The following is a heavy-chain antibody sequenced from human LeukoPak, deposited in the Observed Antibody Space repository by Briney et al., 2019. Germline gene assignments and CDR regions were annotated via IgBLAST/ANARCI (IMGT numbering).Heavy chain of an antibody. J-gene: IGHJ3*02. CDR2: IYHSGST. CDR3: ARRGDAFDI. CDR1: GGSISSGGYY. V-gene: IGHV4-30-2*01. Sequence: NPSETLSLTCTVSGGSISSGGYYWSWIRQPPGKGLEWIGYIYHSGSTYYNPSLKSRVTISVDRSKNQFSLKLSSVIAANTAVYYCARRGDAFDIWGQGTMVTVSS.